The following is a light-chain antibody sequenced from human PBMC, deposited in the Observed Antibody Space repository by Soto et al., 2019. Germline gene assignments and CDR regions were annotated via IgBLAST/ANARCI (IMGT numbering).Light chain of an antibody. CDR1: SSDVGSYNY. J-gene: IGLJ2*01. V-gene: IGLV2-14*01. Sequence: QSVLTQPASVSGSPGQSITISCTGTSSDVGSYNYVSWYQQHPGKAPKLMIYEVRNRPSGVSDRFSGSKSGKTASLTIFGLQAEDEADYYCSSHTSSTTQVFGGGTKVTVL. CDR3: SSHTSSTTQV. CDR2: EVR.